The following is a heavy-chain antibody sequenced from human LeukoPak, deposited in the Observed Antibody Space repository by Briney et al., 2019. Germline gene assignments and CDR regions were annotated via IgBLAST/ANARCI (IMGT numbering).Heavy chain of an antibody. CDR1: GNNFTSSG. J-gene: IGHJ5*02. Sequence: ASVKVSCKASGNNFTSSGISWVRQAPGQGLEWMGWISAYNGNTIYAQKLQGRVTMTTDTSTSTAYMELRSLSSDDTAVYYCARDPYYYGSGSYEGNWFDPWGQGTLVTVSS. D-gene: IGHD3-10*01. CDR2: ISAYNGNT. CDR3: ARDPYYYGSGSYEGNWFDP. V-gene: IGHV1-18*01.